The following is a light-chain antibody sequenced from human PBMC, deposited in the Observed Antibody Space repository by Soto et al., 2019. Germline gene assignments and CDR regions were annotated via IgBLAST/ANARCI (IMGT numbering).Light chain of an antibody. CDR2: GNS. CDR1: SSNIGAGHD. CDR3: QSYDRSLTVV. V-gene: IGLV1-40*01. Sequence: QSVLTQPPSVSGAPGQRVTISCTGSSSNIGAGHDVHWYQQLPGTAPKLLIYGNSNRPSGVPDRFSGSKSGTSASLAITGLQAGDEADYYCQSYDRSLTVVFGGGTQLTVL. J-gene: IGLJ2*01.